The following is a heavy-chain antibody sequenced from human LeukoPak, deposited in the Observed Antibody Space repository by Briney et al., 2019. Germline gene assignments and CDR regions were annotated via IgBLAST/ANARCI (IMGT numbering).Heavy chain of an antibody. D-gene: IGHD6-13*01. V-gene: IGHV3-7*01. CDR2: IKQDGSEK. CDR3: ASTHLSSSWADAFDI. CDR1: GFTFSGYW. Sequence: GGSLRLSCAASGFTFSGYWMSWVRQAPGKGLEWVANIKQDGSEKYYVDSVKGRFTISRDNAKNSLYLQMNSLRAEDTAVYYRASTHLSSSWADAFDIWGQGTMVTVSS. J-gene: IGHJ3*02.